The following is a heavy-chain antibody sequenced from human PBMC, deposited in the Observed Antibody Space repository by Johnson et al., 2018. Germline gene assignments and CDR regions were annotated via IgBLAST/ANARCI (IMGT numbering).Heavy chain of an antibody. CDR1: GFTFSSYG. Sequence: VQLVQSGGGVVQPGRSLRLSCAASGFTFSSYGMHWVRQAPGKGLEWVAVIWYDGSNKYYADSVKGRFTISRDNSKNTVYLQMNSLRAEDTAVYYCAKRPGGIAVAYCDYMDGWGKGTTVTVAS. J-gene: IGHJ6*03. D-gene: IGHD6-19*01. V-gene: IGHV3-33*06. CDR3: AKRPGGIAVAYCDYMDG. CDR2: IWYDGSNK.